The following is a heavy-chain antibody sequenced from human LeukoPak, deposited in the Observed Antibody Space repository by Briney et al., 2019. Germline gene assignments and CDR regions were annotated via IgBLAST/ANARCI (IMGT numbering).Heavy chain of an antibody. Sequence: PGRSLRLSCAASGFTFSSYGMHWVRQAPGKGLEWVAVIWYDGSNKYYADSVKGRFTISRDNSKNTLYLQMNSLRAEDTAVYYCARDRPYYYDSSGYKDAFDIWGQGTMVTVSS. J-gene: IGHJ3*02. CDR1: GFTFSSYG. D-gene: IGHD3-22*01. V-gene: IGHV3-33*01. CDR3: ARDRPYYYDSSGYKDAFDI. CDR2: IWYDGSNK.